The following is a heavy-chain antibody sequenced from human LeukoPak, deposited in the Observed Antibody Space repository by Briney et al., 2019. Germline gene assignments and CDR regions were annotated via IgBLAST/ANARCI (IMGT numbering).Heavy chain of an antibody. CDR3: ARLLCSSTTCSPGMDV. CDR1: GFTFSSYS. V-gene: IGHV3-48*01. J-gene: IGHJ6*04. CDR2: TSGGSTI. Sequence: GGSLRLSCAASGFTFSSYSMNWVRQAPGKGLEWVSYTSGGSTIHYADSVKGRFTISRDNAKNSLYLQMNSLRAEDTAVYYCARLLCSSTTCSPGMDVWGKGTTVTVSS. D-gene: IGHD2-2*01.